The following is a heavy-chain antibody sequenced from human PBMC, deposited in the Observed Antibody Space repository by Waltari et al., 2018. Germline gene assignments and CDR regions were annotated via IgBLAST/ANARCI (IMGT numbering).Heavy chain of an antibody. CDR2: ISSGSGRI. CDR3: VRDEAWSFDY. D-gene: IGHD2-21*01. CDR1: GFTFRSYS. J-gene: IGHJ4*02. Sequence: EVQLVESGGGLAQPGGSLRLSCAAPGFTFRSYSMNWVRQAPGKGLEWVSYISSGSGRIYYADSVKGRFTITRDNAKNSLYLQMNSLRAEDTAVYYCVRDEAWSFDYWGQGTLVTVSS. V-gene: IGHV3-48*04.